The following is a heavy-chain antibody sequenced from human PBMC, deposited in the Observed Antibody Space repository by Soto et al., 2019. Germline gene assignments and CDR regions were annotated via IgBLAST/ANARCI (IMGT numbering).Heavy chain of an antibody. J-gene: IGHJ6*02. Sequence: EVPLLEYGGGLVQPGGSLRRSCAASGFTFNTYAMSWVRQSRGKGLERVSAISGSGDTTYSADSVKGRFTISRDNSKKPLYLQINSLIPERTSSDYFVLRFETEAAVSSGWANYYYNYDIHFWG. V-gene: IGHV3-23*01. CDR3: VLRFETEAAVSSGWANYYYNYDIHF. CDR2: ISGSGDTT. CDR1: GFTFNTYA. D-gene: IGHD6-19*01.